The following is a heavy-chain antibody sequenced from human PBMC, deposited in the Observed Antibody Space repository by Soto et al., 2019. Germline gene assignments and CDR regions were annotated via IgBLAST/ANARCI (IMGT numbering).Heavy chain of an antibody. CDR1: GFTFSDYY. V-gene: IGHV3-11*01. D-gene: IGHD3-9*01. CDR3: ARDVVPPRYFDWLPRILNWFDP. Sequence: GGSLRLSCAASGFTFSDYYMSWIRQAPGKGLEWVSYISSSGSTIYYADSVKGRFTISRDNAKNSLYLQMNSLRAEDTAVYYCARDVVPPRYFDWLPRILNWFDPWGQGTLVTVSS. CDR2: ISSSGSTI. J-gene: IGHJ5*02.